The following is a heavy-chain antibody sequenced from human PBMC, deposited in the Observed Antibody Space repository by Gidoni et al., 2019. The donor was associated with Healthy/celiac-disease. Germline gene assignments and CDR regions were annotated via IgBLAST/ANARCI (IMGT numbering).Heavy chain of an antibody. CDR2: ISSNGGST. D-gene: IGHD4-17*01. J-gene: IGHJ3*02. V-gene: IGHV3-64*01. CDR3: ARSDYGDYVNAFDI. CDR1: GFTFRSYA. Sequence: EVQLVESGGGLVQPGGSLRLSCAASGFTFRSYAMHWARQAPGKGLEYVSAISSNGGSTYYANSVKGRFTISRDNSKNTLYLQMGSLRAEDMAVYYCARSDYGDYVNAFDIWGQGTMVTVSS.